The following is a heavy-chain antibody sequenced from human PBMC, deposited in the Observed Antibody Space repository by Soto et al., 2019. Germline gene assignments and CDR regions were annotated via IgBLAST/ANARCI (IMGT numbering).Heavy chain of an antibody. Sequence: EVQLVESGGGLVQPGGSLRLSCAASGFTFSSYDMNWVRQAPGKGLEWVSYISSSSSTIYYADSVKGRFTISRDNAKNSLYLQRTSVRDEEKAVYYCARGADYDSSGIRLNWFDPWGQGPLVTVSS. J-gene: IGHJ5*02. D-gene: IGHD3-22*01. CDR3: ARGADYDSSGIRLNWFDP. V-gene: IGHV3-48*02. CDR2: ISSSSSTI. CDR1: GFTFSSYD.